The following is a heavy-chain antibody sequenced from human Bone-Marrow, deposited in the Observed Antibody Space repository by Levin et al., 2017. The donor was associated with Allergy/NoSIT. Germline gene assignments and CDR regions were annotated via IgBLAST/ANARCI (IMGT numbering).Heavy chain of an antibody. J-gene: IGHJ4*02. CDR2: IYHSGST. CDR3: ARRARGGPAGPRGDFDY. CDR1: GGSISSSNW. Sequence: ASQTLSLTCAVSGGSISSSNWWSWVRQPPGKGLEWIGEIYHSGSTNYNPSLKSRVTISVDKSKNQFSLKLSSVTAADTAVYYCARRARGGPAGPRGDFDYWGQGTLVTVSS. D-gene: IGHD1/OR15-1a*01. V-gene: IGHV4-4*02.